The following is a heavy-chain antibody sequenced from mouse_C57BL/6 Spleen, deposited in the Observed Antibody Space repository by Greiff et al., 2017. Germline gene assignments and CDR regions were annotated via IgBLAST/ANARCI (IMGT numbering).Heavy chain of an antibody. J-gene: IGHJ3*01. D-gene: IGHD3-2*02. Sequence: QVQLQQPGAELVRPGTSVKLSCKASGYTFTSYWMHWVKQRPGQGLEWIGVIDPSDSYTNYNQKFKGKATLTVDTSSSTAYMQLSSLTSEDSAVDYCARGGSSGYGAYWGQGTLVTVSA. V-gene: IGHV1-59*01. CDR1: GYTFTSYW. CDR2: IDPSDSYT. CDR3: ARGGSSGYGAY.